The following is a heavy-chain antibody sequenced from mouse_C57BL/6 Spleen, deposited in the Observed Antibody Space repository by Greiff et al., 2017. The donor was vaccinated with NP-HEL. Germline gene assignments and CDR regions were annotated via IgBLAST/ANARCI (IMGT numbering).Heavy chain of an antibody. D-gene: IGHD1-1*02. CDR3: AGLWGAMDY. Sequence: VQLQQSGAELVKPGASVKLSCKASGYTFTSYWMHWVKQRPGQGLEWIGMIHPNSGSTNYNEKFKSKATLPVDKSSSTAYMQLSSLTSEDCAVYYCAGLWGAMDYWGQGTSVTVSS. CDR1: GYTFTSYW. V-gene: IGHV1-64*01. J-gene: IGHJ4*01. CDR2: IHPNSGST.